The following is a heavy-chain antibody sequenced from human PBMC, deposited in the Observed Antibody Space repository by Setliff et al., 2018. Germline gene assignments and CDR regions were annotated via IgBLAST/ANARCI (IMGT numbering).Heavy chain of an antibody. Sequence: ETLSLTCNVSGGSISSDYWSWIRQPPGKALEWIGYFYHSASSNYNPSLKGRVTMSADTSKNQLYLSLTSVSVADTAMYYCARSHYYASGNSHYYYMDVWGKGTEVTVSS. V-gene: IGHV4-59*08. D-gene: IGHD3-10*01. CDR2: FYHSASS. J-gene: IGHJ6*03. CDR1: GGSISSDY. CDR3: ARSHYYASGNSHYYYMDV.